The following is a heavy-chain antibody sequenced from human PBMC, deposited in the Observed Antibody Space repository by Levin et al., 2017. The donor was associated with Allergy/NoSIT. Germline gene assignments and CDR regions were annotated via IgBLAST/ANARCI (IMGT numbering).Heavy chain of an antibody. CDR1: GFSVNNYY. Sequence: QLGESLKISCAASGFSVNNYYMSWVRQAPGKGLEWVSVIYGTGSTYYAESAKGRFTISRDSSKNTLYLQMNSLRGDDTAVYYCARDGPQIGIQYWGKGTLVTVS. CDR3: ARDGPQIGIQY. V-gene: IGHV3-53*01. J-gene: IGHJ1*01. CDR2: IYGTGST. D-gene: IGHD1-1*01.